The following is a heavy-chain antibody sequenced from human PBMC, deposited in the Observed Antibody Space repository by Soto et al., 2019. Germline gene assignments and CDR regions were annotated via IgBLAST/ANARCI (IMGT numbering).Heavy chain of an antibody. Sequence: EVEMLAPGGGLVQPGGYLRLSCAASGLTFSSYAMSWVRQAPGKGLEWVSSISGGGDSTYYADSVKGPFTISRDKSKNTLQLLMNSQSAENTAVYASAKARVSSTLHAFDIWGQGTMVTVSS. D-gene: IGHD1-26*01. CDR1: GLTFSSYA. CDR2: ISGGGDST. J-gene: IGHJ3*02. CDR3: AKARVSSTLHAFDI. V-gene: IGHV3-23*01.